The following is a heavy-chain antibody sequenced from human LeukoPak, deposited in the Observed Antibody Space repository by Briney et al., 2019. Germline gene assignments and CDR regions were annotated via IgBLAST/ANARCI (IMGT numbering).Heavy chain of an antibody. D-gene: IGHD3-16*02. CDR2: ISGSGGST. V-gene: IGHV3-23*01. Sequence: GGSLRLSCAASGFTFSSYAMSWVRQAPGKGLEWVSAISGSGGSTYYADSVKGRFTISRDNSKNTLYLQMNSLIAEDTAVYYCAKAIYDYVWGSYRYIDYWGQGTLVTVSS. CDR3: AKAIYDYVWGSYRYIDY. CDR1: GFTFSSYA. J-gene: IGHJ4*02.